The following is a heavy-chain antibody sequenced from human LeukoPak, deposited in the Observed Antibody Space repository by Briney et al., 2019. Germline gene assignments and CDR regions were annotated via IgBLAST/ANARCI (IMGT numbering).Heavy chain of an antibody. D-gene: IGHD1-26*01. J-gene: IGHJ4*02. Sequence: PSETLSLTCTVSGGSISSSSYYWGWIRQPPGKGLEWIGSIYYSGSTYYNPSLKSRVTISVDTSKNQFSLKLSSVTTADTAVYYCAGLLIVGATIDYWGQGTLVTVSS. V-gene: IGHV4-39*01. CDR3: AGLLIVGATIDY. CDR2: IYYSGST. CDR1: GGSISSSSYY.